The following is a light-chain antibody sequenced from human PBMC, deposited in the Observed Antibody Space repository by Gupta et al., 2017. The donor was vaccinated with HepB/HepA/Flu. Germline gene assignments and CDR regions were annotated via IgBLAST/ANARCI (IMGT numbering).Light chain of an antibody. J-gene: IGLJ2*01. CDR1: SGHSDYA. Sequence: QLVLTQSPSPSASLGASVRLTCTLSSGHSDYAIAWHQQQPEQGPRYLMKLNSDGSHSKGDGIPDRFSGSRSGAERYLTISSLQSEDEADYYCQNWGTDIQLFGGGTKLTVL. CDR3: QNWGTDIQL. CDR2: LNSDGSH. V-gene: IGLV4-69*01.